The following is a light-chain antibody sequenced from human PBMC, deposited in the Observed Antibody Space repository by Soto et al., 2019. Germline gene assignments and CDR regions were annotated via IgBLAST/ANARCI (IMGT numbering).Light chain of an antibody. V-gene: IGLV1-44*01. CDR2: SNN. J-gene: IGLJ2*01. CDR3: ATWDDSLNAL. Sequence: QSVLTQPPSASGTPGQRVTISCSGRSSNIGSNAENWYQQLPGTAPKLLIYSNNQRPSGVPDRFSGSKSGTSASLAISGLQSEDEADYYCATWDDSLNALFGGGTKLTVL. CDR1: SSNIGSNA.